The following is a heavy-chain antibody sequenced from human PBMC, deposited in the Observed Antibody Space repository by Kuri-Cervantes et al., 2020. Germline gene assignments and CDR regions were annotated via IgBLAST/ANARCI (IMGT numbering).Heavy chain of an antibody. Sequence: SETLSLTCTVSGGSISSSSYYWGWIRQPPGKGLEWIGSIYYSGSTYYNPSLKSRVTISVDTSKNQFSLKLSSVTAADTAVYYCARGPRGWWLRSPGTYWGQGTLVTVSS. CDR1: GGSISSSSYY. D-gene: IGHD5-12*01. CDR3: ARGPRGWWLRSPGTY. J-gene: IGHJ4*02. CDR2: IYYSGST. V-gene: IGHV4-39*01.